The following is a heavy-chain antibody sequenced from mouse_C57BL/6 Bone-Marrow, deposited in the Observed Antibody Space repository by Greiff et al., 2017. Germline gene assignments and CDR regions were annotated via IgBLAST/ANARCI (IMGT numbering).Heavy chain of an antibody. D-gene: IGHD2-2*01. V-gene: IGHV5-4*01. CDR2: ISDGGSYT. Sequence: DVKLVESGGGLVKPGGSLKLSCAASGFTFSSYAMSWVRQTPEKRLEWVATISDGGSYTYYPDNVKGRFTISRDNAKNNLYLQMSHLKSEDTAMYYCARDYGYDEWFAYWGQGTLVTVSA. CDR3: ARDYGYDEWFAY. CDR1: GFTFSSYA. J-gene: IGHJ3*01.